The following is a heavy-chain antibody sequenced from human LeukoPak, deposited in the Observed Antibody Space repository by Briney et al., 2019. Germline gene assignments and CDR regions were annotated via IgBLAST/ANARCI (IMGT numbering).Heavy chain of an antibody. D-gene: IGHD1-26*01. J-gene: IGHJ4*02. Sequence: GSLRLSCAASGFTFSDYSMTWVRQAPGKGLEWVSYISSSSKYIYDAESVKGRFTISRDNAKNSLYLQMNSLRAEDTAVYYCARARGSYAEKDYWGQGTLVTVSS. CDR3: ARARGSYAEKDY. CDR1: GFTFSDYS. V-gene: IGHV3-21*01. CDR2: ISSSSKYI.